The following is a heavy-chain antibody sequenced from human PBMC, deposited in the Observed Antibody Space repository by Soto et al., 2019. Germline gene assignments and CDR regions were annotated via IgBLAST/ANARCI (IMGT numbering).Heavy chain of an antibody. CDR2: IIPIFGTA. V-gene: IGHV1-69*13. D-gene: IGHD3-9*01. CDR3: ARDPGRYFDWLLPQYYYYGMDV. J-gene: IGHJ6*02. CDR1: GGTFSSYA. Sequence: SVKVSCKASGGTFSSYAISWVRQAPGQGLEWMGGIIPIFGTANYAQKFQGRVTITADESTSTAYMELSSLRSEDTAVYYFARDPGRYFDWLLPQYYYYGMDVWGQGTTVTVSS.